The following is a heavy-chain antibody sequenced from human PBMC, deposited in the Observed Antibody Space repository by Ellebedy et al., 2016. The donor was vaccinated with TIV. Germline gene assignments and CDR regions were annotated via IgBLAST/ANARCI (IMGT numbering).Heavy chain of an antibody. V-gene: IGHV3-23*01. J-gene: IGHJ4*02. CDR3: AKSQVGATFFDY. Sequence: GESLKISCAASGFSFSTYAMSWVRQAPGKGLEWVSFISGRAGDTYYADSVKVRFTISRDDSKNTLYLQMHSLKAEDTALYYCAKSQVGATFFDYWGQGTLVTVSS. D-gene: IGHD1-26*01. CDR1: GFSFSTYA. CDR2: ISGRAGDT.